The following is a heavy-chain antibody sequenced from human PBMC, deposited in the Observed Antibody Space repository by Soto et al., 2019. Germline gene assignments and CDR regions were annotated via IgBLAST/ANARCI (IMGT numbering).Heavy chain of an antibody. Sequence: QLVQSGAEVKKPGASVKVSCKASGYRFSNYDISWVRQAPGQGLEWMAWISANNGNKHYAEKFQGRVYTTTDTSTSTAYMEVRTLKTDDTAVYYCARGRLAYFGMDVWGQGTTVTVS. CDR3: ARGRLAYFGMDV. D-gene: IGHD4-17*01. J-gene: IGHJ6*02. CDR1: GYRFSNYD. CDR2: ISANNGNK. V-gene: IGHV1-18*01.